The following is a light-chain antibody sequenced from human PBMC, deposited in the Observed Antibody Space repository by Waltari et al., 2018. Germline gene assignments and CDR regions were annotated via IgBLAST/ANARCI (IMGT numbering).Light chain of an antibody. CDR1: SGHRTYA. J-gene: IGLJ3*02. V-gene: IGLV4-69*01. CDR3: QTWGTGIWV. CDR2: VNNDGSH. Sequence: QLVLTQSSSASASLGASVKLTCPLSSGHRTYAIPSHPQQPEKGPRFLMKVNNDGSHNKGDGIPDRFSGSSSGAERYLTISSLQSEDEADYYCQTWGTGIWVFGGGTKLTVL.